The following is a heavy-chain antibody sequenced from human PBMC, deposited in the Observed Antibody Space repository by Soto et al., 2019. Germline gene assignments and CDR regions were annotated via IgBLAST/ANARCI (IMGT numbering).Heavy chain of an antibody. CDR2: IYSGGYT. Sequence: EVQLVESGGGLIQPGGSLRLSCAVSGFTVSNNYMSWVRQAPGKGLEGVSVIYSGGYTAYGDSVKGRFTISRDNSKTPLFLQVNSRGPAAAALFFCATHPGGGGYWGQGTLVTVSS. D-gene: IGHD3-10*01. J-gene: IGHJ4*02. CDR1: GFTVSNNY. CDR3: ATHPGGGGY. V-gene: IGHV3-53*01.